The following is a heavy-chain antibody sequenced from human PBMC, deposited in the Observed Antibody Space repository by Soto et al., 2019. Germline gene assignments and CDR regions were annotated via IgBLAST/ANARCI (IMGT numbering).Heavy chain of an antibody. V-gene: IGHV4-39*01. Sequence: SETLSLTCTVSGGSISSSSYYWGWIRRPPGKGLEWIGSIYYSGSTYYNPSLKSRVTISVDTSKNQFSLKLSSVTAADTAVYYCARGRNWFDPWGQGTLVTVSS. CDR2: IYYSGST. CDR1: GGSISSSSYY. J-gene: IGHJ5*02. CDR3: ARGRNWFDP.